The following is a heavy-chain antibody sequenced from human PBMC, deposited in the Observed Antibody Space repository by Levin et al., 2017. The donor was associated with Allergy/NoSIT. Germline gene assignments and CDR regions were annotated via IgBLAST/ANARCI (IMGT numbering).Heavy chain of an antibody. CDR1: GGSFSGYY. V-gene: IGHV4-34*01. Sequence: SETLSLTCAVYGGSFSGYYWSWIRQPPGKGLEWIGEINHSGSTNYNPSLKSRVTISVDTSKNQFSLKLSSVTAADTAVYYCARAYYDSLTGYPYYDYYMDDWGKGTTVTVSS. CDR3: ARAYYDSLTGYPYYDYYMDD. CDR2: INHSGST. D-gene: IGHD3-9*01. J-gene: IGHJ6*03.